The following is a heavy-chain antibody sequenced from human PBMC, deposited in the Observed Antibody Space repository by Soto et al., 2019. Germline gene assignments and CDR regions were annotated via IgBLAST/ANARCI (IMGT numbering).Heavy chain of an antibody. D-gene: IGHD6-13*01. CDR1: GDSISRGDSY. CDR2: IYYSGNT. Sequence: QVQLRESGPGLVKPSQTLSLTCTVYGDSISRGDSYWSWXXXXXXKGLEWIGCIYYSGNTYYNPSLMSRFSISVDTSKNQFSLKLSSVTAADTAVYYCAGDFKRSSRPPGPLEYWGLGTPVTVSS. CDR3: AGDFKRSSRPPGPLEY. V-gene: IGHV4-30-4*01. J-gene: IGHJ4*02.